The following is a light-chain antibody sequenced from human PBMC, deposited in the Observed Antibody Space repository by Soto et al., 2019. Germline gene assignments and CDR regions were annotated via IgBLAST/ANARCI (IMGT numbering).Light chain of an antibody. CDR2: AAS. V-gene: IGKV1-39*01. Sequence: DIQMTQSPSSLSASVGDRVTITCRASQSISSYLNWYQQKPGKAPKLLIYAASSLQSGVPSRFSGSGSGTDFTLTISSLQPKDFATYYCQQSYSTPPWTFGQGNKVEIK. J-gene: IGKJ1*01. CDR3: QQSYSTPPWT. CDR1: QSISSY.